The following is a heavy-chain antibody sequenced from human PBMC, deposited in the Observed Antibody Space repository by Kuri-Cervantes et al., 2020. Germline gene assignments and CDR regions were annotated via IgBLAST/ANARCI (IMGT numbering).Heavy chain of an antibody. V-gene: IGHV1-18*01. CDR1: GYTFTSYG. Sequence: ASVKVSCKASGYTFTSYGISWVRQAPGQGLEWMGWISAYNGNTNYAQKLQGRVTTTRDTSTSTVYMELSSLRSEDTAVYYCARAGEDYYYMDVWGKGTTVTVSS. J-gene: IGHJ6*03. CDR2: ISAYNGNT. D-gene: IGHD4-17*01. CDR3: ARAGEDYYYMDV.